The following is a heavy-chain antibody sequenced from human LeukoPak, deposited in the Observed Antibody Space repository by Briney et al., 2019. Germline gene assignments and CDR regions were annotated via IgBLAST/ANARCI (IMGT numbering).Heavy chain of an antibody. CDR2: ISAYNGNT. CDR3: ARGVYDILTGYPRGWFDP. D-gene: IGHD3-9*01. V-gene: IGHV1-18*04. Sequence: ASVKVSCKASGYTFTSYGISWVRQAPGQGLEWMGWISAYNGNTNYAQKLQGRVTVTTDTSTSTAYMELRSLRSDDTAVCYCARGVYDILTGYPRGWFDPWGQGTLVTVSS. CDR1: GYTFTSYG. J-gene: IGHJ5*02.